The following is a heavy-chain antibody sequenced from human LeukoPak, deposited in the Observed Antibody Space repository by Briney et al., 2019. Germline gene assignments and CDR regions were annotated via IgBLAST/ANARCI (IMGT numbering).Heavy chain of an antibody. CDR2: ISSSSSTI. CDR1: GFTFSSYS. J-gene: IGHJ4*02. V-gene: IGHV3-48*01. Sequence: GGSLRLSCAASGFTFSSYSMNWVRQAPGKGLEWVSYISSSSSTIYYADSVKGRFTISRDNSKNTLYLQMGSLRAEDMAVYYCARERSYTLDYWGQGTLVTVSS. CDR3: ARERSYTLDY. D-gene: IGHD1-26*01.